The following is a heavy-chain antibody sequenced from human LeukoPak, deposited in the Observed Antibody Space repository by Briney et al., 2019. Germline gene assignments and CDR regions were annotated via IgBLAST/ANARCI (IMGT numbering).Heavy chain of an antibody. CDR1: GITFSNYW. CDR3: ARDGYCSSTSCYYFDY. V-gene: IGHV3-74*01. CDR2: INSDGSST. D-gene: IGHD2-2*01. Sequence: PGGSLRLFCAASGITFSNYWIHRVRQAPGKGLVWVSRINSDGSSTSYADSVKGRFTISRDNAKNTLYLQMNSLRAEDTAVYYCARDGYCSSTSCYYFDYWGQGTLVTVSS. J-gene: IGHJ4*02.